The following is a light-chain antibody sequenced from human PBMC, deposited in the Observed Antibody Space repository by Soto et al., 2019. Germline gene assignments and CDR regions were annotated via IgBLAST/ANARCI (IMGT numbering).Light chain of an antibody. V-gene: IGKV1-5*01. CDR1: QSIRSW. Sequence: DIQMTQSPSTLSASVGDRVTITCRASQSIRSWLAWYQQKPGKAPKLLIYDASSLERGVPSRFSGSGSGTVFTLTISSLQPDDFATYYCQQYITYRTFGQGTKVEIK. CDR2: DAS. CDR3: QQYITYRT. J-gene: IGKJ1*01.